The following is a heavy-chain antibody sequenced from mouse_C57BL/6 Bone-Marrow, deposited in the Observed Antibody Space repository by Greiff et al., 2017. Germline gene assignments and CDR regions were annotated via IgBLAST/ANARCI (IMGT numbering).Heavy chain of an antibody. CDR2: IYPRSGNT. CDR1: GYTFTSYG. D-gene: IGHD1-1*01. CDR3: ARCSYGSSCGGY. J-gene: IGHJ2*01. V-gene: IGHV1-81*01. Sequence: QVQLQQSGAELARPGASVKLSCKASGYTFTSYGISWVKQRTGQGLEWIGEIYPRSGNTYYNEKFKGKATLTADKSSSTAYMELRSLTSEDSAVYFCARCSYGSSCGGYWGRGTTLTVSS.